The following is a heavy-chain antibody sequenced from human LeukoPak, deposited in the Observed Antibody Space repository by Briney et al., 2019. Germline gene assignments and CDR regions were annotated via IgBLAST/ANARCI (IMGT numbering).Heavy chain of an antibody. CDR1: GFTFSSYW. Sequence: QTGGSLRLSCAASGFTFSSYWMHWVRQAPGKGLVWVSRINSDGSSTSYADSVKGRFTISRDNAKNTLYLQMNSLRAEDTAVYYCAIPGTAVAPHYWGQGTLVTVSS. CDR3: AIPGTAVAPHY. V-gene: IGHV3-74*01. CDR2: INSDGSST. D-gene: IGHD6-19*01. J-gene: IGHJ4*02.